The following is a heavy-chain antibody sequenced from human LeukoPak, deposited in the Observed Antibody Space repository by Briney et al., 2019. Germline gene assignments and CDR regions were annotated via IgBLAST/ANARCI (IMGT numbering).Heavy chain of an antibody. V-gene: IGHV3-30*04. D-gene: IGHD3-9*01. CDR1: GFTFSSYA. CDR2: ISYDGSNE. J-gene: IGHJ3*02. CDR3: ARGDLRDILRFDI. Sequence: PGGSLRLSCAASGFTFSSYAMHWVRQAPGKGLEWVAVISYDGSNEYYADSVKGRFTISRDNSKNTLYLQMNSLRAEDTAVYYCARGDLRDILRFDIWGQGTMVTVSS.